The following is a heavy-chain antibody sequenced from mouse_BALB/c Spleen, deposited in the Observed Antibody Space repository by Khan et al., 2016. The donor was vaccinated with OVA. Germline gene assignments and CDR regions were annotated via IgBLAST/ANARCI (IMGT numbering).Heavy chain of an antibody. D-gene: IGHD1-1*01. V-gene: IGHV5-17*02. CDR2: ISSDSNTL. Sequence: EVHLVESGGGLVQSGGSRKLSCAASGFTFTSYGMHWIRQAPEKGLEWVAYISSDSNTLYYADTVKGRFTISSDPPKNTLFLQMTSLRSGDTAMYFCATSYFYGDYFDYWGQGTTLTVSS. J-gene: IGHJ2*01. CDR1: GFTFTSYG. CDR3: ATSYFYGDYFDY.